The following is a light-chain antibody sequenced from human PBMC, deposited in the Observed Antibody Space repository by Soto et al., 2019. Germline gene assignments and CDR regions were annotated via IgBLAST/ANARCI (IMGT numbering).Light chain of an antibody. V-gene: IGKV1-9*01. CDR2: AAS. Sequence: DIQLTQSPSFLSASVGDRVTITCRASQGISGSLAWYQQKPGKAPKLLIHAASILQSGVPSRFSGSGSGTELTLTISSLQPEDFATYFCQQRYSYPLTFGRGTKVEIK. J-gene: IGKJ4*01. CDR1: QGISGS. CDR3: QQRYSYPLT.